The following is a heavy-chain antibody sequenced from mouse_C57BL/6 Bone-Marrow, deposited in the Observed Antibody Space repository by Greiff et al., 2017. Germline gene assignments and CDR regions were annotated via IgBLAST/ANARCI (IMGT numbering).Heavy chain of an antibody. Sequence: QVQLQQPGAELVKPGASVKMSCKASGYTFTSYWITWVKQRTGQGLEWIGEIYPRSGNTYYNEKFKGKATLTADKSSSTAYMERRSLTSEDSAVYFCASRYAMDYWGQGTSVTVSS. V-gene: IGHV1-81*01. CDR3: ASRYAMDY. CDR1: GYTFTSYW. J-gene: IGHJ4*01. CDR2: IYPRSGNT.